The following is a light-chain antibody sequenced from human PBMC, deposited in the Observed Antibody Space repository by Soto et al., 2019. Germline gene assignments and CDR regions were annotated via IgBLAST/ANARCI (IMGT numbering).Light chain of an antibody. V-gene: IGKV3-20*01. Sequence: VVTQSLGTLPLSPGRRTTLSCRAGQSVGSIYLALYQQRNGQAPRFXIYGASNRATGIPVRFSGSTYGTDFNLTISGLETEEFPVYDSQQYGSSSITFGQGTRLEI. J-gene: IGKJ5*01. CDR2: GAS. CDR3: QQYGSSSIT. CDR1: QSVGSIY.